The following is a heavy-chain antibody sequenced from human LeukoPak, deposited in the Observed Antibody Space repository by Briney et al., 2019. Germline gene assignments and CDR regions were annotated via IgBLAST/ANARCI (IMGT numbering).Heavy chain of an antibody. J-gene: IGHJ2*01. Sequence: GGSLRLSCVASGFTVSSNSMNWVRQAPGKGLEWVSVIYRGGSTHYAGSVEGRFTISRDKSKNTVYLQLNSLRAEDTAVYYCARSPDYGDPYWYFDLWGRGTLVTVSS. CDR3: ARSPDYGDPYWYFDL. V-gene: IGHV3-53*01. D-gene: IGHD4-17*01. CDR1: GFTVSSNS. CDR2: IYRGGST.